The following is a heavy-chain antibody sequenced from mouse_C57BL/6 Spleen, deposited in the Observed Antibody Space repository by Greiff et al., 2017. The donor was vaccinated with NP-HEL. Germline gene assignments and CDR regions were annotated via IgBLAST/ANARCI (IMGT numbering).Heavy chain of an antibody. CDR1: GYTFTSYW. D-gene: IGHD1-1*01. CDR3: ARSGSYGGYFDV. V-gene: IGHV1-52*01. Sequence: QVQLQQSGAELVRPGSSVKLSCKASGYTFTSYWMHWVKQRPIQGLEWIGNIDPSDSGTHYNQKFKDKATLTGDKASSTAYMQLSSLTSEDSAVYYCARSGSYGGYFDVWGTGTTVTVSS. J-gene: IGHJ1*03. CDR2: IDPSDSGT.